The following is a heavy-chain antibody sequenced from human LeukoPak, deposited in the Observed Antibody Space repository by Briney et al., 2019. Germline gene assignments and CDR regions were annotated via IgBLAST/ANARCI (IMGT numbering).Heavy chain of an antibody. J-gene: IGHJ3*02. Sequence: ASVKVSCKASGGTFSSYAISWVRQAPGQGLEWMGIINPSGGSTSYAQKFQGRVTMTRDTSTSTVYMELSSLRSEDTAVYYCARVDADAFDIWGQGTMVTVSS. CDR3: ARVDADAFDI. V-gene: IGHV1-46*01. D-gene: IGHD3-9*01. CDR1: GGTFSSYA. CDR2: INPSGGST.